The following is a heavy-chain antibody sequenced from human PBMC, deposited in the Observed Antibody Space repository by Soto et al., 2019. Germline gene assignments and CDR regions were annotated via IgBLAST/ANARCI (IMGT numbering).Heavy chain of an antibody. J-gene: IGHJ4*02. D-gene: IGHD4-17*01. CDR1: GFTFITYS. CDR3: ARAGGTTVTGLWHFDS. Sequence: QVQLEESGGGVVQPGRSLRLSCEASGFTFITYSMHWVRQPPGKGLEWLAAIWYDGTQKYYADSVKGRFIISRDNSKKTPYLEMNSLRAEDTAVYYCARAGGTTVTGLWHFDSWGQGTLVTVSS. V-gene: IGHV3-33*01. CDR2: IWYDGTQK.